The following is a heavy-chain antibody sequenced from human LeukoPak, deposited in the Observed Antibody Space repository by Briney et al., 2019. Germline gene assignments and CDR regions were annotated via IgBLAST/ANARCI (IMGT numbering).Heavy chain of an antibody. CDR3: AKDRGSGYHYFDY. V-gene: IGHV3-23*01. J-gene: IGHJ4*02. CDR2: ISTSGESA. CDR1: GFTFSSYA. Sequence: GGSLRLSCPVSGFTFSSYAMSWVRQAPGRGLEWVSVISTSGESAYYADSVKGRFTISRDNSKNTLYLQMNSLIAEDTAVYYCAKDRGSGYHYFDYWGQGTLVTVSS. D-gene: IGHD3-22*01.